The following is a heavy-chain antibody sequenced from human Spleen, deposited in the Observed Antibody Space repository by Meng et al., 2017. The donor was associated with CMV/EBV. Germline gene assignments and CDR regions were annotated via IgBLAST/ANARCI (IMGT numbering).Heavy chain of an antibody. CDR2: MYYAGNA. D-gene: IGHD6-19*01. CDR1: GASLTTYY. CDR3: ARDGLDGLWLVPRF. Sequence: SETLSLTCSVSGASLTTYYWSWIRQPPGKGLEWIGYMYYAGNANYNPSLKSRVSISVDTSRNQFSLNLNSVTAADTAVYFCARDGLDGLWLVPRFWGQGILVTVSS. J-gene: IGHJ4*02. V-gene: IGHV4-59*13.